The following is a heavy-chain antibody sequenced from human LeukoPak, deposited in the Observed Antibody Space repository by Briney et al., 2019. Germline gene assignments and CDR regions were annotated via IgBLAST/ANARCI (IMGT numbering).Heavy chain of an antibody. CDR3: ARLYCSRTSCYYSN. D-gene: IGHD2-2*01. V-gene: IGHV4-61*01. CDR1: GGSVSSVSYY. Sequence: SETLSLTCTVSGGSVSSVSYYWSWIWQPPGKGLEWIGYIYYSGSSSYNPALKSRVTISLDTSKNQFSLKLSSVTAADTAIYYCARLYCSRTSCYYSNWGQGTLVTVSS. J-gene: IGHJ4*02. CDR2: IYYSGSS.